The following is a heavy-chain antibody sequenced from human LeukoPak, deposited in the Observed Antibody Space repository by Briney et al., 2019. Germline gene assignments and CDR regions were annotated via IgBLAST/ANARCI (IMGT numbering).Heavy chain of an antibody. V-gene: IGHV3-21*04. D-gene: IGHD5-12*01. CDR1: GFTFSSYG. CDR2: ISSSSSYI. J-gene: IGHJ3*02. CDR3: AKMVVEWLGAFDI. Sequence: GGSLRLSCAASGFTFSSYGMHWVRQAPGKGLEWVSSISSSSSYIYYADSVKGRFTISRDNAKNSLYLQMNSLRAGDTAVYYCAKMVVEWLGAFDIWGQGTMVTVSS.